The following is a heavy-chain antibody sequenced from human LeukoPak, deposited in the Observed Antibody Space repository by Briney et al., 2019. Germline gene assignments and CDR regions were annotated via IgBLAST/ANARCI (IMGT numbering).Heavy chain of an antibody. CDR1: GFTFGDYA. V-gene: IGHV3-9*01. CDR2: IGWNSGTI. Sequence: GRSLRLSCAASGFTFGDYAMHWVRQAPGKGLEWVSGIGWNSGTIDYADSVKGRFTISRDNSKNTLYLQMNSLRAEDTAVYYCARGRFPIAVAANFDNWGQGILVTVSS. CDR3: ARGRFPIAVAANFDN. D-gene: IGHD6-19*01. J-gene: IGHJ4*02.